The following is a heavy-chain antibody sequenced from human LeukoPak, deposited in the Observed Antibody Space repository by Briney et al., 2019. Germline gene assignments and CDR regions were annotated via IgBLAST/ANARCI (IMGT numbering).Heavy chain of an antibody. CDR3: ARGPLAYNFGEFDY. CDR2: IFHSGST. CDR1: GGSISSGGYS. D-gene: IGHD5-18*01. Sequence: SETLSLTCAVSGGSISSGGYSWSWIRQPPGKGLAWIGYIFHSGSTKYSPSLKSRVTISVDRPKNQFSLKLSSVTAADTAVYYCARGPLAYNFGEFDYWGQGALVTVSS. J-gene: IGHJ4*02. V-gene: IGHV4-30-2*01.